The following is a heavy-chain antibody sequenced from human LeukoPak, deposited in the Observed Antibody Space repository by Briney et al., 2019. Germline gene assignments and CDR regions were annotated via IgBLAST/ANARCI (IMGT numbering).Heavy chain of an antibody. CDR2: IYSGGST. V-gene: IGHV3-66*01. D-gene: IGHD3-22*01. CDR3: ARDGNYYDSSGYYFDY. J-gene: IGHJ4*02. CDR1: GFTVSSNY. Sequence: PGGSLRLSCAASGFTVSSNYMSWVRQAPGKGLEWVSVIYSGGSTYYADSVKGRFTISRDNSKNTLYLQMNSLRAEDTAVYYCARDGNYYDSSGYYFDYWGQGTLVTVSS.